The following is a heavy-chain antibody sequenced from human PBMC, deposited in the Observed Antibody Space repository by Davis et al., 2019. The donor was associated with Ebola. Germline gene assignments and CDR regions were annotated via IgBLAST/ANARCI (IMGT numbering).Heavy chain of an antibody. D-gene: IGHD4-17*01. CDR1: GFPFSGLG. Sequence: GESLKISCAASGFPFSGLGMHWVRQAPGKGLEWVAVISYHGSNKFYADSVQGRFTISRDNFKNTLYLQMNSLRAEDTAMYYCAKDNYAVTIMVGAFDIWGQGTVVTVSS. V-gene: IGHV3-30*18. CDR2: ISYHGSNK. J-gene: IGHJ3*02. CDR3: AKDNYAVTIMVGAFDI.